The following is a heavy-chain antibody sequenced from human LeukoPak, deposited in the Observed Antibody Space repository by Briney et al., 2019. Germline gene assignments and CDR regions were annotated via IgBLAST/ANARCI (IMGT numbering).Heavy chain of an antibody. J-gene: IGHJ6*03. V-gene: IGHV4-4*07. CDR2: IYTRGST. D-gene: IGHD2-15*01. CDR3: ARDGLVVVAATPGRYYYYMDV. Sequence: SETLSLTCTVSGGSISSYYWSWIRQPAGKGLEWIGRIYTRGSTNYNPSLKSRVTMSVDTSKNQFSLKLSSVTAADTAVYYCARDGLVVVAATPGRYYYYMDVWGKGTTVTISS. CDR1: GGSISSYY.